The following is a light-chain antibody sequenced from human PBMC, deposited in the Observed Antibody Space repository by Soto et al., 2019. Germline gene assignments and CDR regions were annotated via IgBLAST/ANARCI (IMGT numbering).Light chain of an antibody. J-gene: IGLJ1*01. CDR2: DVS. CDR1: SSDVGGYNY. CDR3: CSYAGSYTRYV. V-gene: IGLV2-11*01. Sequence: QSALTQPRSVSGPPGQSVTISCTGTSSDVGGYNYVSWYQQHPGKAPKLMIYDVSKRPSGVPDRFSGSKSGNTASLTISGLQAEDEADYYCCSYAGSYTRYVFGTGTKLTVL.